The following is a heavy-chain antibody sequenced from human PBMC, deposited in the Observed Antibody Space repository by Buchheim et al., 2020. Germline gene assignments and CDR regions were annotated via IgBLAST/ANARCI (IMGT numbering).Heavy chain of an antibody. CDR1: GGSISSGSYY. Sequence: QVQLQESGPGLVKPSQPLSLTCTVSGGSISSGSYYWSWIRQPAGKGLEWIGRIYTSGSTNYNPSLKSRVTISVDTSKNQFSLKLSSVTAADTAVYFCARSHYFDSSGYYSDFDFWGQGTL. CDR2: IYTSGST. V-gene: IGHV4-61*02. CDR3: ARSHYFDSSGYYSDFDF. D-gene: IGHD3-22*01. J-gene: IGHJ4*02.